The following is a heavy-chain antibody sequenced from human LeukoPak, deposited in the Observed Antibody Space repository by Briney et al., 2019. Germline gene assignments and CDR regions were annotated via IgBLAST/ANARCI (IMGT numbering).Heavy chain of an antibody. CDR2: ISGSGGST. Sequence: PGGSLRLSCAASGFTFSSYAMSWVRQAPGKGLEWVSAISGSGGSTYYADSVKGRFTISRDNSKNTLYLQMSSLRAEDTAVYYCAKETFYCTNGVCHFDYWGQGTLVTVSS. CDR3: AKETFYCTNGVCHFDY. CDR1: GFTFSSYA. J-gene: IGHJ4*02. V-gene: IGHV3-23*01. D-gene: IGHD2-8*01.